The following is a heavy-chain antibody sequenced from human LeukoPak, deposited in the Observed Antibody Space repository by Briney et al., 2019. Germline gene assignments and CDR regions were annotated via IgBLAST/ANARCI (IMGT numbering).Heavy chain of an antibody. CDR1: GLTFSSDW. J-gene: IGHJ5*02. CDR2: INSDASTI. Sequence: QTGGSLRLSCAASGLTFSSDWMHWVRQVPGKGLVWVSRINSDASTINYADSVKGRFTISRDNAKNTLYLQMNNLRAEDTAVYYCANPGPIIPPWGQGTLVTVSS. D-gene: IGHD1-14*01. V-gene: IGHV3-74*01. CDR3: ANPGPIIPP.